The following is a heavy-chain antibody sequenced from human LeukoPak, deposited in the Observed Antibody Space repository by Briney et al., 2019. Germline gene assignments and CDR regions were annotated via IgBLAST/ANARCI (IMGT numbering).Heavy chain of an antibody. J-gene: IGHJ4*01. CDR1: GDTFRHD. CDR2: MNADNGHR. D-gene: IGHD6-13*01. Sequence: GASVKVSCKGSGDTFRHDTEWVRQAPGQGLEWMGWMNADNGHRGYAQKFQGRVTMTMDPSISTAYLELRSLTSKDTAVYYCARGRSSWFFDYWGQGTLLIVSS. CDR3: ARGRSSWFFDY. V-gene: IGHV1-8*01.